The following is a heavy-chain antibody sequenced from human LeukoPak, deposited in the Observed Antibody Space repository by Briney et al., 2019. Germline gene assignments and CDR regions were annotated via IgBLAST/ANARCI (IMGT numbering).Heavy chain of an antibody. V-gene: IGHV3-7*01. CDR2: IKQDGSEK. CDR1: GFTFSSYW. D-gene: IGHD6-19*01. J-gene: IGHJ4*02. CDR3: ARDRRPVQYSSGWYSLL. Sequence: PGGSLRLSCAASGFTFSSYWMSWVRQAPGKGLEWVANIKQDGSEKYYVDSVKGRFTISRDNAKNSLYLQMNSLRAEDTAVYYCARDRRPVQYSSGWYSLLWGQGTLATVSS.